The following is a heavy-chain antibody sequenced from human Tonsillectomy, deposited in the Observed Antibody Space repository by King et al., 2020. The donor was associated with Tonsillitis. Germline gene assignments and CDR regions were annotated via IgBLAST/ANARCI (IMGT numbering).Heavy chain of an antibody. CDR2: ISYSGNT. D-gene: IGHD6-13*01. Sequence: QLQESGPGLVKPSETLSLTCIVSGDSISNYYWSWIRPPPGKGLEWVGFISYSGNTNYNPSLKSRVTVSADTSKNEFSLKLSAVIAADTAVYYCARHTIAAAGHGIDYWGQGILVTVSS. J-gene: IGHJ4*02. CDR3: ARHTIAAAGHGIDY. CDR1: GDSISNYY. V-gene: IGHV4-59*08.